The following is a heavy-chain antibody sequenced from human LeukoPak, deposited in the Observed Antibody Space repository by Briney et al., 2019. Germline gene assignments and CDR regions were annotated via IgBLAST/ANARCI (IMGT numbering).Heavy chain of an antibody. CDR3: TTDRSITMIVVGIDY. V-gene: IGHV3-15*01. J-gene: IGHJ4*02. CDR2: IKSKTDGGTT. Sequence: GGSLRLSCAASGFTFSNAWMSWVRQAPGKGLEWVGRIKSKTDGGTTDYAAPVKGRFTISRDDSKNTLYLQMNSLKTEDTAVYYCTTDRSITMIVVGIDYWGQGTLVTVSS. CDR1: GFTFSNAW. D-gene: IGHD3-22*01.